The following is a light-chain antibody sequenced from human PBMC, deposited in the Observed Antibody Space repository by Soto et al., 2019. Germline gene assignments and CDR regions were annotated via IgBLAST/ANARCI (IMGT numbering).Light chain of an antibody. J-gene: IGLJ1*01. Sequence: QSALTQPASVSGSPGQSITISCTGTSSDVGGYNYVSWYQQHPGIAPKLLIYGVTNRPSGVSTRFSGSKSGNTASLTISGLQAEDEADYHCSSYTSASTLLYRFGTGTKLTV. CDR1: SSDVGGYNY. CDR2: GVT. CDR3: SSYTSASTLLYR. V-gene: IGLV2-14*01.